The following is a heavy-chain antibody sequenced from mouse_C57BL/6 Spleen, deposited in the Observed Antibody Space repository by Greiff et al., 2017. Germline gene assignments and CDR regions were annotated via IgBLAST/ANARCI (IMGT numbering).Heavy chain of an antibody. D-gene: IGHD1-1*01. CDR3: AREYYGSNWYFDV. CDR1: GFTFSDYY. Sequence: EVQLVESEGGLVQPGSSMKLSCTASGFTFSDYYMAWVRQVPEKGLEWVANINYDGSSTYYLDYLKSRFIISRDNAKNILYRQMSSLKSEDTATYYCAREYYGSNWYFDVWGTGTTVTVSS. J-gene: IGHJ1*03. CDR2: INYDGSST. V-gene: IGHV5-16*01.